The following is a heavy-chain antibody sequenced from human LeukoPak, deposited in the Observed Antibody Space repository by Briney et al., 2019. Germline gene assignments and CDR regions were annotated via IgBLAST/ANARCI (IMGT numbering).Heavy chain of an antibody. CDR1: GGSISSSSYC. V-gene: IGHV4-39*01. J-gene: IGHJ4*02. CDR3: ASRVAGVTTIWRIDS. Sequence: PSETLSLTCTVSGGSISSSSYCWGWIRQSPGKGLEWIGSICYDGNTHYNPSLKSRVTVSVDMSKNQFSLRLTSVTAADTAVYYCASRVAGVTTIWRIDSWGQGTLVTVSS. CDR2: ICYDGNT. D-gene: IGHD3-9*01.